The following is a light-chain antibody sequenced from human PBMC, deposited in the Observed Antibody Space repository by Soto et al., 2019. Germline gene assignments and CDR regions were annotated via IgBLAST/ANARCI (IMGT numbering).Light chain of an antibody. CDR2: RAS. J-gene: IGKJ1*01. CDR3: QQYQNLWT. CDR1: QTIYSN. V-gene: IGKV3-15*01. Sequence: IMMTQSPATLSVSLGERATLSCRAGQTIYSNVAWYQQRPGQAPRLLIYRASTGATGVPARFSGSGSGTEFTLTISSLQSEDFAIYYCQQYQNLWTFGQGTKVDIK.